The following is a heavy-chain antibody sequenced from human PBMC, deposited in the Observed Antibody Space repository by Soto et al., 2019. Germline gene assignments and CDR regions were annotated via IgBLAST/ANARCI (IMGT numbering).Heavy chain of an antibody. D-gene: IGHD3-10*01. CDR2: ISWNSGSI. CDR1: GFTFDDYA. Sequence: SLRLSCAASGFTFDDYAMHWVRQAPGKGLEWVSGISWNSGSIGYADSVKGRFTISRDNAKNSLYLQMNSLRAEDTALYYCAKDRSSGSYPFYYYGMDVWGQGTTVTAP. J-gene: IGHJ6*02. V-gene: IGHV3-9*01. CDR3: AKDRSSGSYPFYYYGMDV.